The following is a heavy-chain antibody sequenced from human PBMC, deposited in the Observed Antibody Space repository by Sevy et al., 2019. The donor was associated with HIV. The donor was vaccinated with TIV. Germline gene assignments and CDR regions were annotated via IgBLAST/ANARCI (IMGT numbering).Heavy chain of an antibody. CDR3: VRAIQSEGSF. D-gene: IGHD2-2*02. Sequence: GESLKISCAASGFSLETYWMNWVRQAPGKPLEWVANIKEDDTVKYYVDSVKGRFTIFRDNGRNLVYLVMNNLRVEDTALYYCVRAIQSEGSFWGQGTLVTVS. J-gene: IGHJ4*02. V-gene: IGHV3-7*04. CDR2: IKEDDTVK. CDR1: GFSLETYW.